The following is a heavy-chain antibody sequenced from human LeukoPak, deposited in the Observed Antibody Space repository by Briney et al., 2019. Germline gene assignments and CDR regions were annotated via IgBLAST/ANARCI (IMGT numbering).Heavy chain of an antibody. V-gene: IGHV3-33*01. CDR3: ARDPSGHGMDV. D-gene: IGHD6-19*01. Sequence: GGSLRLSCAASGFTFSNYGMHWVRQAPGKGLEWVAVIWYDGSNKYYADSVKGRFTISRDNSKNTLYLQMNSLRAEDTAVYYCARDPSGHGMDVWGQGTTVTVSS. CDR1: GFTFSNYG. J-gene: IGHJ6*02. CDR2: IWYDGSNK.